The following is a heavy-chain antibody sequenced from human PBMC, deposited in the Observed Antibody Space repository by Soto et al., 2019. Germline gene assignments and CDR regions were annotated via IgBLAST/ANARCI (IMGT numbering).Heavy chain of an antibody. V-gene: IGHV4-34*01. CDR3: ARVLPFRVVRGVNFVWFDP. CDR2: INHSGST. D-gene: IGHD3-10*01. CDR1: GGSFSGYY. J-gene: IGHJ5*02. Sequence: SETLSLTCAVYGGSFSGYYWSWIRQPPGKGLEWIGEINHSGSTNYNPSLKSRVTISVDTSKNQFSLKLSSVTAADTAVYYCARVLPFRVVRGVNFVWFDPWGQGTLVTVSS.